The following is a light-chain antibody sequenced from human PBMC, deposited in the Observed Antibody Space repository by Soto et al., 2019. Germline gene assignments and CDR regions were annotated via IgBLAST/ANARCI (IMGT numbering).Light chain of an antibody. CDR1: QSISTY. CDR3: HQRYSVSRT. CDR2: TAS. J-gene: IGKJ1*01. Sequence: DIQLTQSPSSLSASVGDRVTITCRASQSISTYLNWYQLKPGRAPKLLIYTASDLQSGVPSRFSCSGSRTDFTLTISSLQPEDVATNYCHQRYSVSRTFGQGTKVEVK. V-gene: IGKV1-39*01.